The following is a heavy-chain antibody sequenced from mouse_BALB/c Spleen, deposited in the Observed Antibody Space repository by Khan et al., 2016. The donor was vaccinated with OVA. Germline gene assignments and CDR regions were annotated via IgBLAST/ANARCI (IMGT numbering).Heavy chain of an antibody. D-gene: IGHD2-1*01. CDR1: GYTFTSYY. CDR3: ARSGYGNPFAY. V-gene: IGHV1S81*02. CDR2: INPNNGDS. Sequence: QVQLQQPGAELVKPGTSVKISCKASGYTFTSYYMYWVKQRPGQGLEWIGGINPNNGDSNFNEKFKSKATLTVDKSSSTAYMQLGILTSEDSAVNYCARSGYGNPFAYWGQGTLVTVSA. J-gene: IGHJ3*01.